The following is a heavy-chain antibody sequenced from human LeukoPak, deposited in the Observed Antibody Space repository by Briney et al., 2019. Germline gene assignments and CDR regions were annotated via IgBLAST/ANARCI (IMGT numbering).Heavy chain of an antibody. J-gene: IGHJ6*03. Sequence: GGSLRLSCAASGFTFSSYSRNWVRQAPGKGLEWVSYISSSSSTIYYADSVKRRFTISRDNAKNPLYLQMNSLRAEDTAVYYCARHMHQDWLADPDVVNYYYYYMDVWGKGTTVTISS. CDR1: GFTFSSYS. CDR2: ISSSSSTI. D-gene: IGHD6-19*01. CDR3: ARHMHQDWLADPDVVNYYYYYMDV. V-gene: IGHV3-48*01.